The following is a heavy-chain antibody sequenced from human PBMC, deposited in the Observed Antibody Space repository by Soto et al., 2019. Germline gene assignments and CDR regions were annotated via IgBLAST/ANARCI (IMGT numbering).Heavy chain of an antibody. J-gene: IGHJ6*02. D-gene: IGHD3-3*01. V-gene: IGHV4-34*01. CDR1: GGSFSGYY. Sequence: PSETLSLTCAVYGGSFSGYYWSWIRQPPGKGLEWIGEINHSGSTNCNPSLKSRVTISVDTSKNQFSLKLSSVTAADTAVYYCARGGYYDFWSGYYKVPSYYYYGMDVWGQGTTVTVSS. CDR2: INHSGST. CDR3: ARGGYYDFWSGYYKVPSYYYYGMDV.